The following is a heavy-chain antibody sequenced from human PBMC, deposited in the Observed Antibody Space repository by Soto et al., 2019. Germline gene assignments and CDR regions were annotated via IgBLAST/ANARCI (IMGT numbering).Heavy chain of an antibody. CDR1: GYTFTSYY. CDR3: ARARSDYYDSSGFIDY. J-gene: IGHJ4*02. V-gene: IGHV1-46*01. Sequence: GASVKVSCKASGYTFTSYYMHWVRQAPGQGLEWMGIINPSGGSTSYAQKFQGRVTMTRDTSTSTVYMELSSLRSEDTAVYYCARARSDYYDSSGFIDYWGQGTLVTVSS. CDR2: INPSGGST. D-gene: IGHD3-22*01.